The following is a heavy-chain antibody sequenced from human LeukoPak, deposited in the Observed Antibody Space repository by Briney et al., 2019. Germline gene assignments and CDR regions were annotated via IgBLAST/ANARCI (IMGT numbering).Heavy chain of an antibody. J-gene: IGHJ4*02. CDR2: ISSSGITI. D-gene: IGHD3-9*01. CDR1: GFTFSSYE. Sequence: GGSLRLSCGASGFTFSSYEMNWGRQAPGKGLDWVSYISSSGITIYYADSVKGRFTISTDNAKNSLYLQMNSLRAEDTAVYYFARDSGIDILTAGDPQGGDYWGKETLVTASS. V-gene: IGHV3-48*03. CDR3: ARDSGIDILTAGDPQGGDY.